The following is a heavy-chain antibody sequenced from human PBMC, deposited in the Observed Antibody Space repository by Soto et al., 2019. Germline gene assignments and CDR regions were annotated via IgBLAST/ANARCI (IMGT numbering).Heavy chain of an antibody. Sequence: EVQLVESGGGLVQPGGSLRLSCAASGFTFSSYSMNWVRQAPGKGLEWASYISSSSSTIYYADSVKGRFTISRDNAKNSLYLQMNSLRDEDTAVYYCARGPRYSSSWYNWFDPWGQGTLVTVSS. V-gene: IGHV3-48*02. CDR3: ARGPRYSSSWYNWFDP. CDR1: GFTFSSYS. J-gene: IGHJ5*02. D-gene: IGHD6-13*01. CDR2: ISSSSSTI.